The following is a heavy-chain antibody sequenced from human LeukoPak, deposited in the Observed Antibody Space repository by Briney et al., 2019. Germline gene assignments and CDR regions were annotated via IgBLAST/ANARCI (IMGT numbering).Heavy chain of an antibody. D-gene: IGHD4-17*01. V-gene: IGHV1-24*01. J-gene: IGHJ4*02. Sequence: VKVSCKVSGYTLTELSMHWVRQAPGKGLGWMGGFDPEDGETIYAQKFQGRVTMTRDMSTSTVYMELSSLRSEDTAVYYCARGSATVTFYFDYWGQGTLVTVSS. CDR1: GYTLTELS. CDR2: FDPEDGET. CDR3: ARGSATVTFYFDY.